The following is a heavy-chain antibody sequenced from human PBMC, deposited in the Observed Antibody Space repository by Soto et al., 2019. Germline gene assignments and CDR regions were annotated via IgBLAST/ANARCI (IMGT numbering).Heavy chain of an antibody. CDR3: ARDVGLQHDTGYYDFWSGKNNWFDP. J-gene: IGHJ5*02. Sequence: SETLSLTCTVSGGSISGHYWSWIRQPPGKGLQYIGYISYSGSTNYNPSLKSRVTISVDTSNNQFSLRLSSVTAADTAVYYCARDVGLQHDTGYYDFWSGKNNWFDPWGQGILVTVSS. CDR2: ISYSGST. CDR1: GGSISGHY. V-gene: IGHV4-59*11. D-gene: IGHD3-3*01.